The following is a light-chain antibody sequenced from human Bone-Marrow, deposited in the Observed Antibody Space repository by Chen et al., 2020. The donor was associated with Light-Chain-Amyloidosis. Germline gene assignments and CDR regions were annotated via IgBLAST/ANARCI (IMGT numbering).Light chain of an antibody. J-gene: IGLJ3*02. Sequence: QSALTQPASVSGSPGQSITISCTGTSSDVGGYNYVSWYQQHPGEAPKLIIYDVSNRPSGVSNRFSGSNSGNTDTLTISRVEAGDEADYYCQVWDRSSDRPVFGGGTKLTVL. CDR3: QVWDRSSDRPV. CDR1: SSDVGGYNY. CDR2: DVS. V-gene: IGLV2-14*03.